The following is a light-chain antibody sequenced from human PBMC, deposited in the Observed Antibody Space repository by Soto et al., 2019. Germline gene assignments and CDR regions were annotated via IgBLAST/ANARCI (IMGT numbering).Light chain of an antibody. CDR2: DAS. V-gene: IGKV1-5*01. CDR1: QSISGW. Sequence: EIRMTQSPATLSASVGDRVTITCRASQSISGWLAWYQQKPGKAPKLLIYDASSLESGVPSTFSGSGSGTEFTLTTSSLQPDDFATYYCQQYNSYSWTFGQGTKVDIK. J-gene: IGKJ1*01. CDR3: QQYNSYSWT.